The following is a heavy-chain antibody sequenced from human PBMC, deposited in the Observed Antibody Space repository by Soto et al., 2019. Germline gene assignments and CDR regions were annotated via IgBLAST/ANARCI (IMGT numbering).Heavy chain of an antibody. CDR3: AREMESSSSEWWFDP. D-gene: IGHD6-6*01. CDR2: IYSGGST. Sequence: EVQLVESGGGLVQPGGSLRLSCAASGFTVSSNYMSWVRQAPGKGLEWVSVIYSGGSTYYADSVKGRFTISRDNSKNTLYLQMNSLRAEDTAVYYCAREMESSSSEWWFDPWGQGTLVTVSS. J-gene: IGHJ5*02. V-gene: IGHV3-66*01. CDR1: GFTVSSNY.